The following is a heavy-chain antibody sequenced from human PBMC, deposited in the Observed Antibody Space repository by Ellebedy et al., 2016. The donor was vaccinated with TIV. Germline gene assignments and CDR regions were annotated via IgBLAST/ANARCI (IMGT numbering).Heavy chain of an antibody. CDR1: GGSISSYY. D-gene: IGHD2-15*01. Sequence: SETLSLXCTVSGGSISSYYWSWIRQPPGKGLEWIGYIYYSGSTNYNPSLKSRVTISVDTSKNQFSLKLSSVTAADTAVYYCARVVCSGGSCELDYWGQGTLVTVSS. CDR3: ARVVCSGGSCELDY. V-gene: IGHV4-59*01. J-gene: IGHJ4*02. CDR2: IYYSGST.